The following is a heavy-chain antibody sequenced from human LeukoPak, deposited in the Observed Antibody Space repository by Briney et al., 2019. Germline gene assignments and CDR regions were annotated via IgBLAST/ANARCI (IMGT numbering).Heavy chain of an antibody. CDR1: GFTFDDYA. V-gene: IGHV3-9*01. CDR3: AKDGVAVAGTELDY. Sequence: GGSLRLSCAASGFTFDDYAMHWVRQAPGKGLEWVSGISWNSGSIGYADSVKGRFTNSRDNAKNSLYLQMNSLRAEDTALYYCAKDGVAVAGTELDYWGQGTLVTVSS. J-gene: IGHJ4*02. CDR2: ISWNSGSI. D-gene: IGHD6-19*01.